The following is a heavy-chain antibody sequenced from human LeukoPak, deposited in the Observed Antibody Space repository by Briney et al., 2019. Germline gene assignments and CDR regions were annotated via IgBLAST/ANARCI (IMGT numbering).Heavy chain of an antibody. CDR1: GFIFSSHG. J-gene: IGHJ6*03. CDR3: ARNYYGSGSYYNDYYYYMDV. CDR2: IYSGGST. D-gene: IGHD3-10*01. V-gene: IGHV3-66*01. Sequence: GGSLRLSCAASGFIFSSHGMSWVRQAPGKGLEWVSVIYSGGSTYYADSVKGRFTISRDNSKNTLYLQMNSLRAEDTAVYYCARNYYGSGSYYNDYYYYMDVWGKGTTVTISS.